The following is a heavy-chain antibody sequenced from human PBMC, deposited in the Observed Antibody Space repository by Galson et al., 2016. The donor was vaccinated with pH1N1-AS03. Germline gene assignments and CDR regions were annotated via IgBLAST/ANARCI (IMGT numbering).Heavy chain of an antibody. Sequence: SLRLSCAASGFTFSNYAMGWVRQAPGKGLEWVSIIYSGGTTYYADSVKGRFIVSRDNSKNTLYLQMNSLRAEDTAVYYCVRDFRWGGNSGYWGQGTLVTVSS. V-gene: IGHV3-66*01. CDR2: IYSGGTT. CDR3: VRDFRWGGNSGY. J-gene: IGHJ4*02. CDR1: GFTFSNYA. D-gene: IGHD4-23*01.